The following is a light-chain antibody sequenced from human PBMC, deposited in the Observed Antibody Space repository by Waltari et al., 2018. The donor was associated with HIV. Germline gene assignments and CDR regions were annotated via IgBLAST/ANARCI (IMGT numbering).Light chain of an antibody. Sequence: DIQMTQSPSSLSVSVGDRVTITCRASHSLNIYLNWYQRKPGKSLNILVSAASSLQIGVPSRFSASGSGTDVTLTISGLQPEDFATYYCKQSYSLPRTFGQGTKVEI. CDR1: HSLNIY. V-gene: IGKV1-39*01. CDR3: KQSYSLPRT. CDR2: AAS. J-gene: IGKJ1*01.